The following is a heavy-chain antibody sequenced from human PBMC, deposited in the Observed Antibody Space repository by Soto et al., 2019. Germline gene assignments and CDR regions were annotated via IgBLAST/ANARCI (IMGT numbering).Heavy chain of an antibody. CDR1: GYTFTTYD. CDR3: ARGGSGSGFDY. Sequence: QVQLVQSGAEVQKPGASVKVSCKASGYTFTTYDISWVRQAPGQGLEWMGWIRGNNGNTNYAQKLQGRVTMTRETSTSTAYMDLRSLRSDDTAVYYCARGGSGSGFDYWGQGTLVTVSS. V-gene: IGHV1-18*04. J-gene: IGHJ4*02. D-gene: IGHD3-10*01. CDR2: IRGNNGNT.